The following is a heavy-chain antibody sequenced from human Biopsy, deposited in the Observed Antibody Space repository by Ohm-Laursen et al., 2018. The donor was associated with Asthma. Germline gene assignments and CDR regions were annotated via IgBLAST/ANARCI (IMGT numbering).Heavy chain of an antibody. CDR1: GGTFNTYV. D-gene: IGHD2-2*01. CDR2: INSFYGTT. J-gene: IGHJ4*02. CDR3: ARKAGSCISRTCYSLDF. Sequence: ASVKVSCKSLGGTFNTYVITWVRQAPGQGLEWMGGINSFYGTTTYPQKFQDRVTMTADDSTSTVYMELRSLRSEDTAVYYCARKAGSCISRTCYSLDFWGQGTLVTVSS. V-gene: IGHV1-69*13.